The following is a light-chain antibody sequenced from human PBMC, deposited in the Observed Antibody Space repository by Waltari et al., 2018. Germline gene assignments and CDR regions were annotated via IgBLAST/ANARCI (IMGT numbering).Light chain of an antibody. CDR1: QSVSGY. J-gene: IGKJ2*01. V-gene: IGKV3-11*01. CDR2: DTS. Sequence: EIVLTQSPATVSLSPGERATLSCRASQSVSGYLAWYQQKPGQAPRLLLYDTSNRATGIPARFSGSGSGTDFTLTISSLQAEDVAVYYCQHYYSIPPHTFGQGTKLEIK. CDR3: QHYYSIPPHT.